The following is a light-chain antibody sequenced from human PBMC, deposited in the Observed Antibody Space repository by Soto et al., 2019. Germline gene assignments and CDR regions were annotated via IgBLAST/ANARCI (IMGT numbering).Light chain of an antibody. CDR1: SSDVGGYNY. V-gene: IGLV2-14*01. Sequence: QSALTQFASVSGSPGQSITISCTGTSSDVGGYNYVSWYQQHPGKAPKLMIYEGSNRPLGVSPRFSGSVSGYTASLTISGLQAEDEADYYCTSYRSDRSLDVIFGGGTKLTVL. CDR2: EGS. J-gene: IGLJ2*01. CDR3: TSYRSDRSLDVI.